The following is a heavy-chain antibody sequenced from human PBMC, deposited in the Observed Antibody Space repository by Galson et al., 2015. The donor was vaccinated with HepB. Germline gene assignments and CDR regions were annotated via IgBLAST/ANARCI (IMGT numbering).Heavy chain of an antibody. J-gene: IGHJ4*02. CDR3: AKGLGTGVTGTGDS. CDR1: GFTFSSYS. Sequence: SLRLSCAASGFTFSSYSMGWVRQAPGKGLGWVSAISTRGGGTYYADSVKGRFTISRDNSKNTLYLQMNSLRAEDTAVYYCAKGLGTGVTGTGDSWGQGTLVTVSS. CDR2: ISTRGGGT. D-gene: IGHD1-20*01. V-gene: IGHV3-23*01.